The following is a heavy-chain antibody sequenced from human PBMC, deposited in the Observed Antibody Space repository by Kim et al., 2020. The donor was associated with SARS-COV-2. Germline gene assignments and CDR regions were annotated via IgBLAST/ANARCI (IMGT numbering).Heavy chain of an antibody. J-gene: IGHJ6*02. Sequence: GGSLRLSCAASGFTFSSYAMSWVRQAPGKGLEWVSAISGSGGSTYYADSVKGRFTISRDNSKNTLYLQMNSLRAEDTAVYYCAKDLDVKSIAVAADYYYYGMDVWGQGTTVTVSS. CDR3: AKDLDVKSIAVAADYYYYGMDV. D-gene: IGHD6-19*01. V-gene: IGHV3-23*01. CDR2: ISGSGGST. CDR1: GFTFSSYA.